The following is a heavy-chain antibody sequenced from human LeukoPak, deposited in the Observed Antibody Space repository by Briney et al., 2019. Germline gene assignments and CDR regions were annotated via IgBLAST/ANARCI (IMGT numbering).Heavy chain of an antibody. CDR3: ARSRNVDQFDI. Sequence: SETLSLTCTVSGASISSGFYYWGWIRQHPGKGLEWIGSIYYSGSTYYNSSLKSRLTISTDTSKNQFSLKLTYVTAADTAVYFCARSRNVDQFDIWGQGTMVTVSS. CDR1: GASISSGFYY. V-gene: IGHV4-31*03. D-gene: IGHD3/OR15-3a*01. J-gene: IGHJ3*02. CDR2: IYYSGST.